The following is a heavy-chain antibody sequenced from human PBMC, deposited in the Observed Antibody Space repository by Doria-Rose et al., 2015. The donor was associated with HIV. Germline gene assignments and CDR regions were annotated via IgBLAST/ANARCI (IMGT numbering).Heavy chain of an antibody. D-gene: IGHD3-3*01. V-gene: IGHV4-31*03. J-gene: IGHJ4*02. CDR3: ARMGSYRELDY. CDR1: GASVSSRGYY. Sequence: VQLLESGPGLVKPSETLSLTCSVSGASVSSRGYYWNWIRQVPGKGLESLGYTYYTGTSDYSPSLKSRLNMAVDTSKNQFSLKLSFATVADTAVYYCARMGSYRELDYWGQGAPVIVSA. CDR2: TYYTGTS.